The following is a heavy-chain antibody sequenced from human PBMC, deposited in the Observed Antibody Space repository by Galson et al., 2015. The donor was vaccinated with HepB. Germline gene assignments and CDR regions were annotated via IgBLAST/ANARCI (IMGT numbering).Heavy chain of an antibody. CDR3: ARPLVLNGRFYPGVGPFYI. V-gene: IGHV4-39*01. Sequence: ETLSLTCTVSGDSISTSLYYWAWIRQGPGEDLEWIGSVYYGGTTYYSPSFQGRVAMSVDASKNQLSLTLTSVTAADTAVYYCARPLVLNGRFYPGVGPFYIWGQGTVVTVS. CDR2: VYYGGTT. J-gene: IGHJ3*02. CDR1: GDSISTSLYY. D-gene: IGHD1-26*01.